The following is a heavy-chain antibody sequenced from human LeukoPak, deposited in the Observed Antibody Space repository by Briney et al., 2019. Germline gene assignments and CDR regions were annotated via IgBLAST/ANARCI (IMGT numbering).Heavy chain of an antibody. D-gene: IGHD2-2*02. J-gene: IGHJ6*02. Sequence: SETLSLTCAVYGGSFSGYYWSWIRQPPGKGLEWIGEINHSGSTNYNPSLKSRVTISVDTPKNQFSLKLSSVTAADTAVYYCARGVREGVVPAAIQYYYGMDVWGQGTTVTVSS. V-gene: IGHV4-34*01. CDR3: ARGVREGVVPAAIQYYYGMDV. CDR1: GGSFSGYY. CDR2: INHSGST.